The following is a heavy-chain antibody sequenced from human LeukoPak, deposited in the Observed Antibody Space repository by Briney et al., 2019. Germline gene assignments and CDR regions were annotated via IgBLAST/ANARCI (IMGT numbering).Heavy chain of an antibody. V-gene: IGHV1-2*02. CDR1: GYTFTGYY. CDR2: INPNSGGT. CDR3: ARDSVSIVVVITTALHAFDI. J-gene: IGHJ3*02. Sequence: ASVKVSCKASGYTFTGYYTHWVRQAPGQGLEWMGWINPNSGGTNYAQKFQGRVTMTRDTSISTAYMELSRLRSDDTAVYYCARDSVSIVVVITTALHAFDIWGQGTMVTVSS. D-gene: IGHD3-22*01.